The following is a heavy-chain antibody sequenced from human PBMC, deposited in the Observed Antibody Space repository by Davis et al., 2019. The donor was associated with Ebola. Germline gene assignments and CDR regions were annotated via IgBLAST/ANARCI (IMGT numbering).Heavy chain of an antibody. V-gene: IGHV4-31*03. J-gene: IGHJ4*02. CDR1: GGYISGYY. CDR2: IYYSGST. D-gene: IGHD3-22*01. CDR3: ARGHRKYYYDSSGYSDY. Sequence: MPSETLSLTCTVSGGYISGYYWSWIRQHPGKGLEWIGYIYYSGSTYYNPSLKSRVTISVDTSKNQFSLKLSSVTAADTAVYYCARGHRKYYYDSSGYSDYWGQGTLVTVSS.